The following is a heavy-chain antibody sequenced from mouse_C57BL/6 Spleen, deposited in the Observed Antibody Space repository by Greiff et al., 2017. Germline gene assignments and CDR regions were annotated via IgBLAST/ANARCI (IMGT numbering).Heavy chain of an antibody. V-gene: IGHV5-17*01. D-gene: IGHD4-1*01. Sequence: EVKLMASGGGLVKPGGSLKLSCAASGFTFSDYGMHWVRQAPEKGLEWVAYISSGSSTIYYADTVKGRFTISRDNAKNTLFLQMTSLRSEDTAMYYCAPLGRFAYWGQGTLVTVSA. J-gene: IGHJ3*01. CDR3: APLGRFAY. CDR2: ISSGSSTI. CDR1: GFTFSDYG.